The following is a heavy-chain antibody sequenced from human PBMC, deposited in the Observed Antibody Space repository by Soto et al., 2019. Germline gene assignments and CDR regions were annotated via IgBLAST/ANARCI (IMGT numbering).Heavy chain of an antibody. D-gene: IGHD3-22*01. Sequence: QVHLQESGPGLVEPSQTLSLTCTVSGDSIGSGEYYWSWIRQSPDKGLEWIGYTYHSGRTYYKPSIKSRVTFSADTSKNQFPQKLSSATDADTAVYYCARRHYYDSSGYPDALDIWGQGTSVTVSS. CDR3: ARRHYYDSSGYPDALDI. CDR1: GDSIGSGEYY. V-gene: IGHV4-30-4*01. CDR2: TYHSGRT. J-gene: IGHJ3*02.